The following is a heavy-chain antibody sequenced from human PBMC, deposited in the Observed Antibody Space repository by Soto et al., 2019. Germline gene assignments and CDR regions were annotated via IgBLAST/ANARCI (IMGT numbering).Heavy chain of an antibody. V-gene: IGHV4-31*03. Sequence: QVHLQESGPGLEKPSQTLSLTCTVSGCSISSGGYYWSWIRQHPGKGLEWIGYIYYSGSTYYNPSLKSRVTISVDTSKNQFSLKLSSVTAADTAVYYCARAFKSGIYYYYYMDVWGKGTKVTV. D-gene: IGHD1-20*01. CDR2: IYYSGST. CDR1: GCSISSGGYY. CDR3: ARAFKSGIYYYYYMDV. J-gene: IGHJ6*03.